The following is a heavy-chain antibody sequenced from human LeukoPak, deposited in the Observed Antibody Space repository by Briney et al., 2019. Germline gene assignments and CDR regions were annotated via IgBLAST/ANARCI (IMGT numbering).Heavy chain of an antibody. J-gene: IGHJ5*02. CDR3: AREGASDYGGDEGNRFDP. CDR1: GLTFSSYW. V-gene: IGHV3-7*04. CDR2: IKYDGSET. Sequence: GGSLRLSCAASGLTFSSYWMTWVRQAPGKGLEWVATIKYDGSETYYVDSVRGRFSISRDNAKNSLYLQMNSLSAEDTAVYYCAREGASDYGGDEGNRFDPWGQGTLVTVSS. D-gene: IGHD4-23*01.